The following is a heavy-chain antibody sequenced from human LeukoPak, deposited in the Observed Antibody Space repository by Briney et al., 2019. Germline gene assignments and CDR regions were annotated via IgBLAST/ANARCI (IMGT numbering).Heavy chain of an antibody. Sequence: ASVKVSCKASGGTFSSYAISWVRQAPGQGLEWMGRIIPILGIANYAQKFQGRVTITADKSTSTAYMELSSRRSEDTAVYYCANAPSPADSSSPLWGQGTLVTVSS. CDR2: IIPILGIA. V-gene: IGHV1-69*04. J-gene: IGHJ4*02. CDR1: GGTFSSYA. D-gene: IGHD6-13*01. CDR3: ANAPSPADSSSPL.